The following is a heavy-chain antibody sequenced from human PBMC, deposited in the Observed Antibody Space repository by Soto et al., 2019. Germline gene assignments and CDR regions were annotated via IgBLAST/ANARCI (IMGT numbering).Heavy chain of an antibody. J-gene: IGHJ4*02. V-gene: IGHV3-30*18. CDR1: GFTFSSYG. CDR3: AKDRCTAMAYFDY. Sequence: QVQLVESGGGVVQPGRSLRLSCAASGFTFSSYGMHWVRQAPGKGLEWVAVISYDGSNKYYADSVKGRFTISRDNSKNTLFLQMNSLRAEDTAVYYCAKDRCTAMAYFDYWGQGTLVTVSS. CDR2: ISYDGSNK. D-gene: IGHD5-18*01.